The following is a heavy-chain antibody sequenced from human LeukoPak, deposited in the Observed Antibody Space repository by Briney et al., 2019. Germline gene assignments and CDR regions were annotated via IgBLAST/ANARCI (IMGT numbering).Heavy chain of an antibody. CDR1: GYTFTSYG. V-gene: IGHV1-18*01. J-gene: IGHJ3*02. D-gene: IGHD3-10*01. CDR3: ARGLSAMVRDAFDI. CDR2: ISAYNGNT. Sequence: ASVKVSCKASGYTFTSYGISWVRQAPGQGLEWMGWISAYNGNTNYAQKFQGRVTMTRDTSISTAYMELSRLRSDDTAVYYCARGLSAMVRDAFDIWGQGTMVTVSS.